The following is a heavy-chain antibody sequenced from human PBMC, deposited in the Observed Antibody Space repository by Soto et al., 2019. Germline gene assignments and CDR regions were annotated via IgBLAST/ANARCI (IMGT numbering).Heavy chain of an antibody. CDR2: IKQDGSEK. V-gene: IGHV3-7*03. D-gene: IGHD3-3*01. J-gene: IGHJ6*02. Sequence: GSLRLSCAASGFTFSSYWMSWVRQAPGKGLEWVANIKQDGSEKYYVDSVKGRFTISRDNAKNSLYLQMNSLRAEDTAVYYCARDVVTIFGVVIIRYYYYGMDVWGQGTTVTVSS. CDR3: ARDVVTIFGVVIIRYYYYGMDV. CDR1: GFTFSSYW.